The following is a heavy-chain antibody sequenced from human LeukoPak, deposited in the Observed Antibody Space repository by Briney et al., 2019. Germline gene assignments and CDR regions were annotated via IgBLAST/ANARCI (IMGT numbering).Heavy chain of an antibody. CDR2: ISYDGGNK. V-gene: IGHV3-30*18. D-gene: IGHD6-19*01. CDR3: AKDAYSSGWYPPFDY. J-gene: IGHJ4*02. Sequence: GRSLRLSCAASGFTFSSYGMHWVRQAPGKGLEWVAVISYDGGNKYYADSVKGRFTISRDNSKNTLYLQMNSLRAEDTAVYYCAKDAYSSGWYPPFDYWGQGTLVTVSS. CDR1: GFTFSSYG.